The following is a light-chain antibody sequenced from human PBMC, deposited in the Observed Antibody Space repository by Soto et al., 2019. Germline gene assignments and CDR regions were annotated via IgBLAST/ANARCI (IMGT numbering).Light chain of an antibody. CDR2: EVS. J-gene: IGLJ1*01. Sequence: QSALTQPASVSGSPGQSITISCTGTSRDVGAYDYVSWYLQYPDKAPQLLIYEVSNWPSGVSNRFSGSKSGNTASLTISGLQAEDEADYYCSSYSSSSTLYVFGTGTKVTVL. CDR3: SSYSSSSTLYV. V-gene: IGLV2-14*01. CDR1: SRDVGAYDY.